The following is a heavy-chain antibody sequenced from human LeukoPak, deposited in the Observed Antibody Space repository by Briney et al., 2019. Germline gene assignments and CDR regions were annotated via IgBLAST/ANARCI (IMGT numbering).Heavy chain of an antibody. D-gene: IGHD3-3*01. CDR3: ARGVPGITIFGVVIRHPVDY. J-gene: IGHJ4*02. CDR2: INHSGST. Sequence: SETLSLTCAVYGGSFSGYYWSWIRQPPGKGLEWIGEINHSGSTNYNPSLKSRVTISVDTSKNQFSLKLSSVTAADTAVYYCARGVPGITIFGVVIRHPVDYWGQGTLVTVSS. CDR1: GGSFSGYY. V-gene: IGHV4-34*01.